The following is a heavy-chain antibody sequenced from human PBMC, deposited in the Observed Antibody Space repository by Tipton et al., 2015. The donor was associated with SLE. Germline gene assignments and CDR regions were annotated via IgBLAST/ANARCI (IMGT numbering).Heavy chain of an antibody. D-gene: IGHD1-26*01. CDR1: GFTFDDYA. CDR3: AKDRVVGATDY. J-gene: IGHJ4*02. V-gene: IGHV3-9*01. Sequence: SLRLSCAASGFTFDDYAMHWVRQAPGKGLEWVSGISWNSGSIGYADSVKGRFTISRDNAKNSLYLQMNSLRAEDTALYYCAKDRVVGATDYWDQGTLVTVSS. CDR2: ISWNSGSI.